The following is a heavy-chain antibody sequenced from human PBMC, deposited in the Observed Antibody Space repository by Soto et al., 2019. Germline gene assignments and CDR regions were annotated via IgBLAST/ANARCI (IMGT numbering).Heavy chain of an antibody. CDR1: GGSTSSGGYS. D-gene: IGHD3-22*01. V-gene: IGHV4-30-2*01. CDR2: IYHSGST. CDR3: ARGHDSSGYYYGRSYYYYGMDV. J-gene: IGHJ6*02. Sequence: TLSLTCAVSGGSTSSGGYSWSWIRQPPGKGLEWIGYIYHSGSTYYNPSLKSRVTISVDTSKNQFSLKLSSVTAADTAVYYCARGHDSSGYYYGRSYYYYGMDVWGQGTTVTVSS.